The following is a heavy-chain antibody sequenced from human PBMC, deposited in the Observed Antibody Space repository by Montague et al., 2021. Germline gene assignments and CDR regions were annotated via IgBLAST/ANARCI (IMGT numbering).Heavy chain of an antibody. V-gene: IGHV4-31*03. CDR3: ARSGGYCSGGRFDTFDY. CDR1: GGSISSGGFY. D-gene: IGHD2-15*01. CDR2: IYDSGST. Sequence: TLSLTCSVSGGSISSGGFYWSWIRQHPGKGPEWIGSIYDSGSTNYNPSLKSRLTLSPDTSKNQFSLRLTSVTAAETAVYHCARSGGYCSGGRFDTFDYGAQGTLVTV. J-gene: IGHJ4*02.